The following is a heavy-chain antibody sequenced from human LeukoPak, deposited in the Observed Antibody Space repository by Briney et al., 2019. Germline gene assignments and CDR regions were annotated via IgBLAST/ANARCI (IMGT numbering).Heavy chain of an antibody. Sequence: EGSLRLSCAASGFTFSSYWMHWVRQAPGKGLVWVSRINSDGSSTSYADSVKGRFTISRDNAKNTLYLQMNSLRAEDTAVYYCAKGSVRYYYYMDVWGKGTTVTISS. CDR2: INSDGSST. J-gene: IGHJ6*03. CDR3: AKGSVRYYYYMDV. V-gene: IGHV3-74*01. D-gene: IGHD3-10*01. CDR1: GFTFSSYW.